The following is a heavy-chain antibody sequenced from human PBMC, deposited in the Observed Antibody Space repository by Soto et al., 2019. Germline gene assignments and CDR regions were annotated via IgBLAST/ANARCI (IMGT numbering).Heavy chain of an antibody. J-gene: IGHJ4*02. CDR2: IKDNAQGGTA. Sequence: EVKMVESGGGLVEPGGSLRLSCAASGFAFTDAWMNWVRQAPGKGLEWVGRIKDNAQGGTADYAAPVKGIFIMSRDDSKNTLYLQMYGLQTEDTGIYYCTRRPKLGDAGVCPRDYWGRGTLVAVSS. CDR3: TRRPKLGDAGVCPRDY. CDR1: GFAFTDAW. D-gene: IGHD7-27*01. V-gene: IGHV3-15*07.